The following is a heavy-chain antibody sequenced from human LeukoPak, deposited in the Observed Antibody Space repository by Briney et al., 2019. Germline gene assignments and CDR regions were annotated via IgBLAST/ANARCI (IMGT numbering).Heavy chain of an antibody. CDR2: ISSSGSTI. V-gene: IGHV3-48*04. CDR3: ARDLDEWELLPRLDY. D-gene: IGHD1-26*01. J-gene: IGHJ4*02. Sequence: GGSLRLSCGASGFTFSSYGMHWVRQAPGKGLEWVSYISSSGSTIYYADSVKGRFTISRDNAKNSLYLQMNSLRAEDTAVYYCARDLDEWELLPRLDYWGQGTLVTVSS. CDR1: GFTFSSYG.